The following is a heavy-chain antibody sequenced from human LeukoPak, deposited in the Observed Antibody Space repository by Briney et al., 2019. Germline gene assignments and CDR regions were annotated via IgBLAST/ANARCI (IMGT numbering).Heavy chain of an antibody. CDR2: IYSGGST. V-gene: IGHV3-53*01. D-gene: IGHD3-10*01. J-gene: IGHJ5*02. CDR3: ARVDYYGSGSYPATFDP. CDR1: GFTVSSNY. Sequence: PGGSLRVSCAASGFTVSSNYMSWVRRAPGKGLEWVSVIYSGGSTYYADSVKGRFTICRDNSKNTLYLQTNSLRAEDTAVYYCARVDYYGSGSYPATFDPWGQGTLVTVSS.